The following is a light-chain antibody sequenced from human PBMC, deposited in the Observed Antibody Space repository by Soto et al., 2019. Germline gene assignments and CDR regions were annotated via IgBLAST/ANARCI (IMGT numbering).Light chain of an antibody. Sequence: AIQMTQSPSSLSASVGDRVNITCRASQGIRNELGWYQQKAGKAPKLLIYAASNLQSGVPARFSGSGSGTDFTLTISSLQPEDFATYYCLQDHTYPRTFGQGTKLDIK. V-gene: IGKV1-6*01. CDR2: AAS. CDR3: LQDHTYPRT. CDR1: QGIRNE. J-gene: IGKJ2*01.